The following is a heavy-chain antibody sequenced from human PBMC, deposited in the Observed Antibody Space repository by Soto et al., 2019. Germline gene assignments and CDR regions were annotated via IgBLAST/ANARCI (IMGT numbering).Heavy chain of an antibody. Sequence: SDTLSLTWAVYGGSFSGYYWSRIRQPPGKGLEWIGEINHSGSTNYNPSLKSRVTISVDTSKNQFSLKLSSVTAADTAVYYCARGTNGVPQLLDPWGQGTLVTVSS. CDR2: INHSGST. CDR1: GGSFSGYY. CDR3: ARGTNGVPQLLDP. J-gene: IGHJ5*02. V-gene: IGHV4-34*01. D-gene: IGHD2-8*01.